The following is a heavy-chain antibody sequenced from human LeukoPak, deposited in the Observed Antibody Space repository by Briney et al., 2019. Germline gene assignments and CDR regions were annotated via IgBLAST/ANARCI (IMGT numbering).Heavy chain of an antibody. V-gene: IGHV3-9*01. D-gene: IGHD3-16*01. CDR2: ISWNSGRI. CDR1: GFTFDDYA. Sequence: GGSLRLSCAASGFTFDDYAMHWVRQAPGKGLEWVSGISWNSGRIGYADSVKGRFTISRDNAKNSLYLQMNSLRAEDTALYYCXXDFYRLGEFDAFDLWGQGTMVIVSS. CDR3: XXDFYRLGEFDAFDL. J-gene: IGHJ3*01.